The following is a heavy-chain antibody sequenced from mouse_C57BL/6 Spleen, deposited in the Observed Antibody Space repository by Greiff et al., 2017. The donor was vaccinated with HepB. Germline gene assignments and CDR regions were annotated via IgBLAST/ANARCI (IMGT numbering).Heavy chain of an antibody. CDR2: ISDGGSYT. V-gene: IGHV5-4*01. Sequence: DVQLVESGGGLVKPGGSLKLSCAASGFTFSSYAMSWVRQTPEKRLEWVATISDGGSYTYYPDNVKGRFTISRDNAKNNLYLQMSHLKSEDTAMYYCASEVDYYGSPRYFDVWGTGTTVTVSS. CDR1: GFTFSSYA. J-gene: IGHJ1*03. D-gene: IGHD1-1*01. CDR3: ASEVDYYGSPRYFDV.